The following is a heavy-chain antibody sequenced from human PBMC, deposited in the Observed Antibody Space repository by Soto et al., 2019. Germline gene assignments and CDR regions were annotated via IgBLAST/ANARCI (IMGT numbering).Heavy chain of an antibody. CDR2: IFYSGTT. Sequence: SETLSLTCSVSGGSLSPYYWSWIRQPPGKGLEWIANIFYSGTTNYNPSLASRVTIAVDTSKNQVSLSLRSVTAADTAVYYCVRERSAMAAFFQGVDVWGQGTKVTVSS. CDR1: GGSLSPYY. CDR3: VRERSAMAAFFQGVDV. D-gene: IGHD5-18*01. J-gene: IGHJ6*02. V-gene: IGHV4-59*01.